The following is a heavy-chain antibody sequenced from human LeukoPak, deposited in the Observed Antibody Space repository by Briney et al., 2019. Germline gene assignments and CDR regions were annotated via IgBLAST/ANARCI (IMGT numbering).Heavy chain of an antibody. J-gene: IGHJ6*02. V-gene: IGHV1-8*01. CDR2: MNPNSGNT. Sequence: APVKVSCKASGYTFTSYDINWVRQATGQGVEWMGWMNPNSGNTGYAQKFQGRVTMTRNTSISTAYMELSSLRSEDTAVYYCARSVAGAYYYYYGMDVWGQGTTVTVSS. D-gene: IGHD4-23*01. CDR3: ARSVAGAYYYYYGMDV. CDR1: GYTFTSYD.